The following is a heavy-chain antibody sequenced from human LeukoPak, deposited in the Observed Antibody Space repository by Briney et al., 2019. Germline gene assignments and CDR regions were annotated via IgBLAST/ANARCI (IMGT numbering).Heavy chain of an antibody. CDR1: GDSISSYY. J-gene: IGHJ4*02. CDR3: ARLGSGYYLYYFDY. D-gene: IGHD3-22*01. CDR2: IYNSGRT. V-gene: IGHV4-59*08. Sequence: KPSETLSLTCTVSGDSISSYYWSWIRQPPGKGLEWIGYIYNSGRTNYNPSLKSRVTISVDTSKTQFSLKLSSVTAADTAVYYCARLGSGYYLYYFDYWGQGTLVTVSS.